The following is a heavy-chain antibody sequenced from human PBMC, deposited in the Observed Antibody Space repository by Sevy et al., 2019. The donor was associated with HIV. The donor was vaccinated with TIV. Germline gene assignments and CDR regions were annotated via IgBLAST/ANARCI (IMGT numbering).Heavy chain of an antibody. V-gene: IGHV1-69*13. CDR2: IIPIFGTA. J-gene: IGHJ4*02. D-gene: IGHD3-16*02. Sequence: ASVKVSCKASGDTFSSYAISWVRQAPGQGLEWMGGIIPIFGTANYAQKFQGRVTITADESTSTAYMELSSLRSEDTAVYYCARGMITFGGVIKSFDYWGQGTLVTVSS. CDR1: GDTFSSYA. CDR3: ARGMITFGGVIKSFDY.